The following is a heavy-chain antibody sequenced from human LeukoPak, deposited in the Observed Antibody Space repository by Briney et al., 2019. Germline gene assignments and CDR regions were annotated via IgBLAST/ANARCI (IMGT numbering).Heavy chain of an antibody. CDR1: GRSISSYY. J-gene: IGHJ3*02. Sequence: SETLSLTCTVSGRSISSYYCSWIRQPPRKGLEWIGYIYYSGSTHYNPSLKSRVTISVDTSKNQFSLKLSSVTAADTAVYYCARVTGYYYDSKDFDIWGQGTMVTVSS. CDR2: IYYSGST. CDR3: ARVTGYYYDSKDFDI. D-gene: IGHD3-22*01. V-gene: IGHV4-59*01.